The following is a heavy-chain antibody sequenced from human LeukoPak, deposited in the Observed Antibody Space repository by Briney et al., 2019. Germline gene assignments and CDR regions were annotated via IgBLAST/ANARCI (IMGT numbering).Heavy chain of an antibody. V-gene: IGHV3-7*01. CDR2: IKQDGSEK. Sequence: GGCLRLSCAASGFTFSSYWMSWVRQAPGKGLEWVANIKQDGSEKYYVDSVKGRFTISRDNAKNSLSLQMNSLRAEDTAVYYCAREGHCSTTSCALDAIEIWGQGTLVAVSS. J-gene: IGHJ3*02. D-gene: IGHD2-2*01. CDR3: AREGHCSTTSCALDAIEI. CDR1: GFTFSSYW.